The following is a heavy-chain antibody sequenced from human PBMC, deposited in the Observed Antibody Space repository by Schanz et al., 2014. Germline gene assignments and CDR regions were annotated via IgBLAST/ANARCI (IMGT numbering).Heavy chain of an antibody. V-gene: IGHV3-30*04. Sequence: QVQLVESGGGVVQPGRSLRLSCAASGFTFSSYAMHWVRQAPGKGLEWVAVISYDGSHKDYADSVKGRFTISRDNSKNTLYLQMNSLRAEDTAVYYCARPIYDLWSGSFDYWGQGTLVTVSS. CDR3: ARPIYDLWSGSFDY. D-gene: IGHD3-3*01. J-gene: IGHJ4*02. CDR2: ISYDGSHK. CDR1: GFTFSSYA.